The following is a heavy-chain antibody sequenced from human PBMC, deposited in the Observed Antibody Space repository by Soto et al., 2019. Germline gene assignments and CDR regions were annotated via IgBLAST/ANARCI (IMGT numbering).Heavy chain of an antibody. Sequence: SETLSLTCTVSGGSISSGGYCWSWIRQHPGKGLEWIGYIYYSGSTYYNPSLKSRVTISVDTSKNQFSLKLSSVTAADTAVYYCARWLQLKPSPFDPWGQGTLVTVSS. CDR2: IYYSGST. CDR3: ARWLQLKPSPFDP. J-gene: IGHJ5*02. D-gene: IGHD5-12*01. V-gene: IGHV4-31*03. CDR1: GGSISSGGYC.